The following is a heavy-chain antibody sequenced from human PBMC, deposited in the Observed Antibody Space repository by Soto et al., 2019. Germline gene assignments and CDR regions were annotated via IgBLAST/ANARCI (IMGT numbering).Heavy chain of an antibody. J-gene: IGHJ4*02. Sequence: SGGSLRLSCAASGFTSSNHWMNWVRQAPGKGLEWVANIKPDGSAKYYADPVRGRFTTSRDNSKSTLFLQMDSLRVEDTGVYYCALTRRSSLLEVAGPGFEYWGQGTLVTVSS. D-gene: IGHD6-19*01. V-gene: IGHV3-7*01. CDR1: GFTSSNHW. CDR3: ALTRRSSLLEVAGPGFEY. CDR2: IKPDGSAK.